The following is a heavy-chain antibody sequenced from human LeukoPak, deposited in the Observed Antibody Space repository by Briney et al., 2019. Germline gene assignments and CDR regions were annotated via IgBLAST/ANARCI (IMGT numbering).Heavy chain of an antibody. V-gene: IGHV4-31*03. CDR3: ARGPPMWFGELPHFDY. Sequence: SETLSLTCTVSGASISTGGYYWSWIRHLPGKGLEWIANIYYSGNTYYTPSLKGRVTISADTSKNYFSLKLRSVTAADTAVYYCARGPPMWFGELPHFDYWGQGTLVTVSS. D-gene: IGHD3-10*01. J-gene: IGHJ4*02. CDR1: GASISTGGYY. CDR2: IYYSGNT.